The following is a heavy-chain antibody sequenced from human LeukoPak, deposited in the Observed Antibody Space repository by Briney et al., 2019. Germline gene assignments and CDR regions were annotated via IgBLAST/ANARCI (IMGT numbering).Heavy chain of an antibody. D-gene: IGHD6-19*01. V-gene: IGHV1-24*01. CDR1: GYTLTELS. J-gene: IGHJ3*02. CDR2: FDPEDGET. CDR3: ASNAGYSSGWYAIDAFGI. Sequence: GASVKVSCKVSGYTLTELSMHWVRQAPGKGLEWMGGFDPEDGETIYAQKFQGRVTMTEDTSTDTAYMELSSLRSEDTAVYYCASNAGYSSGWYAIDAFGIWGQGTMVTVSS.